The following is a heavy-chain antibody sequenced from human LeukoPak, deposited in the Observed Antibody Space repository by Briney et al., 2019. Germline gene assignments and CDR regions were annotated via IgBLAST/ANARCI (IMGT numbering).Heavy chain of an antibody. J-gene: IGHJ5*02. Sequence: GGSLRLSCAASGFTFSNAWMSWVRQAPGKGLEWVGRIKSKTDGGTTDYAAPVKGRFTISRDDSKNTLYLQMNSLKTEDTAVYYCTTDPDYYDSSGFKPWGQGTLVTVSS. CDR2: IKSKTDGGTT. CDR1: GFTFSNAW. D-gene: IGHD3-22*01. CDR3: TTDPDYYDSSGFKP. V-gene: IGHV3-15*01.